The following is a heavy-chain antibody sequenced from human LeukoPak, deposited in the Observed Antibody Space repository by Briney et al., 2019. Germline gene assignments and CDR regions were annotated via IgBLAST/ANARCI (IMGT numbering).Heavy chain of an antibody. J-gene: IGHJ2*01. CDR1: GFTFSSYD. CDR3: ARAAYSSTWYSRYFDL. D-gene: IGHD6-13*01. V-gene: IGHV3-13*01. Sequence: GGSLRLSCAASGFTFSSYDIHWVRQATGKGLEWVSGIGTAGEIYYPGSVKGRFTISRENAKNSSYLQMNSLRAGDTAVYYCARAAYSSTWYSRYFDLRGRGTLVTVSS. CDR2: IGTAGEI.